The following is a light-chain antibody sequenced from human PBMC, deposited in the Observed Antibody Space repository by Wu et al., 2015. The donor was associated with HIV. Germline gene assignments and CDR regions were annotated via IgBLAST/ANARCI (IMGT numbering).Light chain of an antibody. V-gene: IGKV3-20*01. Sequence: EILMTQSPATLSVSPGERATLSCRASQSISANLAWYQQKPGQAPRLLIYGAFRRASGIPDRFSGSGSGTDFTLTISRLEPEDFAVYYCQQFGSSPRTFGQGTKVEIK. CDR1: QSISAN. CDR3: QQFGSSPRT. J-gene: IGKJ1*01. CDR2: GAF.